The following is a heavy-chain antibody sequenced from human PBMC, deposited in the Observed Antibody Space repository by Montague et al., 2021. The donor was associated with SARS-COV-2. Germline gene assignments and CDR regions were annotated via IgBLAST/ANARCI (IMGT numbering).Heavy chain of an antibody. CDR2: ISYDGSNK. CDR3: ASEDIVVVMGAFDI. D-gene: IGHD2-2*01. J-gene: IGHJ3*02. V-gene: IGHV3-30*04. Sequence: SLRLSCAASGFTFSSYATHWVRQAPGKGLEWVAVISYDGSNKYYADSVKGRFTISRDNSKNTLYLQMNSLRAEDTAVYYCASEDIVVVMGAFDIWGQGTMVTVS. CDR1: GFTFSSYA.